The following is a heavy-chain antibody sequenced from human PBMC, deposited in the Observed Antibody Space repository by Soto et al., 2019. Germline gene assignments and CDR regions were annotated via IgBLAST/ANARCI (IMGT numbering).Heavy chain of an antibody. Sequence: SETLSLTCTVSGGSISSSSYYWCWIRQPPGKGLEWIGSIYYSGSTYYNPSLKSRVTISVDTSKNQFSLKLSSVTAADTAVYYCARLEQGAAYYYYYGMDVWGQGTTVTVSS. CDR2: IYYSGST. CDR1: GGSISSSSYY. V-gene: IGHV4-39*01. D-gene: IGHD2-15*01. J-gene: IGHJ6*02. CDR3: ARLEQGAAYYYYYGMDV.